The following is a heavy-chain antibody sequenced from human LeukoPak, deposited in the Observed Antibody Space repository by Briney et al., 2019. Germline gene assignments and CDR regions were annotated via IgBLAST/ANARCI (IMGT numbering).Heavy chain of an antibody. CDR2: IKQDGSEK. D-gene: IGHD5-18*01. CDR1: GFTFSSYW. CDR3: ARGWQVDTAMVDY. Sequence: TGGSLRLSCAASGFTFSSYWMSWVRQAPGKGLEWVANIKQDGSEKYYVDSVKGRFTISRDNAKNSLYLQMNSLRAEDTAVYYCARGWQVDTAMVDYWGQGTLVTVSS. J-gene: IGHJ4*02. V-gene: IGHV3-7*01.